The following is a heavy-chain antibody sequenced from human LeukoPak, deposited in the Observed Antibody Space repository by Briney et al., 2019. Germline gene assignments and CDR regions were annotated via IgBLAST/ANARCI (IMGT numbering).Heavy chain of an antibody. CDR1: GGSISSYY. J-gene: IGHJ4*02. CDR2: FYSSGST. CDR3: ARADSSGYGFDY. Sequence: SETLSLTWTVSGGSISSYYWSWIRQPAGKGLEWIGRFYSSGSTNQNPSLKSRVTMSVDTSKNQFSLKLRSVTAADTAMYYCARADSSGYGFDYWGQGTLVAVSS. V-gene: IGHV4-4*07. D-gene: IGHD3-22*01.